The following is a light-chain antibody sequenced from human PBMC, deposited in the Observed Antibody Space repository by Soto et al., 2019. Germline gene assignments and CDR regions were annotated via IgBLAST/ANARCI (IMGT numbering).Light chain of an antibody. CDR2: DVT. CDR1: SSDVGGYNY. J-gene: IGLJ1*01. Sequence: QSVLTQPASVSGSPGQSITISCTGTSSDVGGYNYVSWYQQHPGKAPKLMIYDVTNRPSGVSNRFSGSKSGYTASLTISGLQAEDEADYYCTSYTSSSTYVFGTGTKDTDL. CDR3: TSYTSSSTYV. V-gene: IGLV2-14*03.